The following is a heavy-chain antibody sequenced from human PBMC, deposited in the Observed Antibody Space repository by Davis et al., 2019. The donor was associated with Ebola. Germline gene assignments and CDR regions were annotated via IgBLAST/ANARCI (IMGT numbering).Heavy chain of an antibody. Sequence: GGSLRLSCAASGFTFSSYGMSWVRQAPGKGLEWVSGISGSASKTYYADSVKGRFTTSRDNSKNTLSLQMNSLRAEDTAVYYCATYDFSVTRPWGQGTLVTVSS. CDR1: GFTFSSYG. CDR2: ISGSASKT. D-gene: IGHD4-17*01. V-gene: IGHV3-23*01. J-gene: IGHJ5*02. CDR3: ATYDFSVTRP.